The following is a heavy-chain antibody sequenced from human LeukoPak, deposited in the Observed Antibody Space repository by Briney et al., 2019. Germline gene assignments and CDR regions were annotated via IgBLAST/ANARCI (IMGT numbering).Heavy chain of an antibody. V-gene: IGHV3-30*02. Sequence: GGSLRLSCAASGFTFSSNGMHWVRQAPGKGLEWVAFIRYDGSKNYCADSVKGRFIISRDNSKNTLYLQMNSLRGEDTAVYYWAKGSDSFDYWGQGTLVTVSS. CDR2: IRYDGSKN. CDR1: GFTFSSNG. CDR3: AKGSDSFDY. J-gene: IGHJ4*02.